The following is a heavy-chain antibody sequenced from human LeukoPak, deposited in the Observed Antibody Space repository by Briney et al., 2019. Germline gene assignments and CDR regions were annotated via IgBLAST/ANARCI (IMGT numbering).Heavy chain of an antibody. D-gene: IGHD3-3*01. CDR3: ARGSLNYDFWSGYSLDY. J-gene: IGHJ4*02. CDR2: INAGNGNT. Sequence: ASVKVSCKASGYTFTSYAMHWVRQAPGQRLEWMGWINAGNGNTKYSQKFQGRVTITRDTSASTAHMELSSLRSEDTAVYYCARGSLNYDFWSGYSLDYWGQGTLVTVSS. CDR1: GYTFTSYA. V-gene: IGHV1-3*01.